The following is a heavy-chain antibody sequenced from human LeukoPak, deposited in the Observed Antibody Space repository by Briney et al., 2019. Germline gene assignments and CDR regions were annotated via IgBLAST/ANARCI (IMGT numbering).Heavy chain of an antibody. CDR3: ASTYYDYLGDFDY. V-gene: IGHV1-69*13. CDR1: GGTFSSYA. D-gene: IGHD3-3*01. CDR2: IIPIFGTA. J-gene: IGHJ4*02. Sequence: ASVKVSRKASGGTFSSYAISWVRQAPGQGLEWMGGIIPIFGTANYAQKFQGRVTITADESTSTAYMELSSLRSEDTAVYYCASTYYDYLGDFDYWGQGTLVTVSS.